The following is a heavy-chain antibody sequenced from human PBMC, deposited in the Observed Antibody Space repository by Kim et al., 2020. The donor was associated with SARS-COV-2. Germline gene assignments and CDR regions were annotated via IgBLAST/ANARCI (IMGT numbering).Heavy chain of an antibody. CDR3: AKAIAVAGMCFDY. V-gene: IGHV3-23*01. D-gene: IGHD6-19*01. Sequence: CADSVRGRFTNSRNKYKNTLYLQMNSRRAEDTAVYYCAKAIAVAGMCFDYWGQGTLVTVSS. J-gene: IGHJ4*02.